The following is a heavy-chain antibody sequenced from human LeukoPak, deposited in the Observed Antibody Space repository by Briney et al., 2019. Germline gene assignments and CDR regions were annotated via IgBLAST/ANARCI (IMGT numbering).Heavy chain of an antibody. V-gene: IGHV4-4*07. CDR2: IYTSGST. Sequence: SETLSLTCTVSDGSISSYYWSWIRQPAGKGLEWIGRIYTSGSTKYNASRTSRVSMSVDTSKNQFSLRLSSVTAADTAVFYCARENSGSYREFDYWGQGTLVTVSS. CDR1: DGSISSYY. CDR3: ARENSGSYREFDY. J-gene: IGHJ4*02. D-gene: IGHD1-26*01.